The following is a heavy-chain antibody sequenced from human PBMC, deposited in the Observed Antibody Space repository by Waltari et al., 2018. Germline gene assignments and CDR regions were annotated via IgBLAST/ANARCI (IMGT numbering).Heavy chain of an antibody. CDR1: GGSISSHY. CDR3: ARATGLTTVTLDAFDI. J-gene: IGHJ3*02. Sequence: QVQLQESCPGLVKPSETLSLTCTVSGGSISSHYWSWIRQPPGKGLEWIGYIYYSGSTNYKPARKSRVTKTVDTSKNQFSLKLSAVTAADTDVYYCARATGLTTVTLDAFDIWGQGTMVTVSS. V-gene: IGHV4-59*11. CDR2: IYYSGST. D-gene: IGHD4-17*01.